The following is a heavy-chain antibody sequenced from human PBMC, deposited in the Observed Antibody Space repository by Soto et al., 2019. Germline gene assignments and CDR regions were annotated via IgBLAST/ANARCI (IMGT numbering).Heavy chain of an antibody. Sequence: QVQLVQSGGEVKKPGASVKVSCKTSGYSFTTYGISWVRQAPGQGLEWMGWISGYNGNTHYAQKFKGRVSMTTDTSTSTAYMELRSLRSDETAVYYCAREGPAPYYYYGMDVWGQGTTVTVSS. CDR2: ISGYNGNT. CDR3: AREGPAPYYYYGMDV. CDR1: GYSFTTYG. J-gene: IGHJ6*02. V-gene: IGHV1-18*01.